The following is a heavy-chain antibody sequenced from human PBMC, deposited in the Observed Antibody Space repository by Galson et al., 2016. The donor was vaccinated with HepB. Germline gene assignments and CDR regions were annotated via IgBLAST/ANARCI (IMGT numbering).Heavy chain of an antibody. CDR1: GDSISNDKW. CDR2: THHRRGT. D-gene: IGHD6-19*01. Sequence: SETLSLTCDVSGDSISNDKWWTWVRQPPGKGLEWIGETHHRRGTNSSPSLKSRVTLSVDKSKNQFSLRPNSVTAADTGVYYCATGIVVAGKYYYYYMDVWGKGTTVTVSS. J-gene: IGHJ6*03. V-gene: IGHV4-4*02. CDR3: ATGIVVAGKYYYYYMDV.